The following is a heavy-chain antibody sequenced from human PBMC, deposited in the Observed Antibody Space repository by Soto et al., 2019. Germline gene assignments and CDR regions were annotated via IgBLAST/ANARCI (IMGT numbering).Heavy chain of an antibody. Sequence: ASVKVSCKASGYSFTDYHIHWVRQAPGQGLEWLGRINPKSGGTSTAQKFQGWVTMTTDTSISTASMELTRLTSDDTAIYYCARGDSTDCSNDVCSFFYNHDMDVWGQGTTVTVSS. V-gene: IGHV1-2*04. J-gene: IGHJ6*02. CDR3: ARGDSTDCSNDVCSFFYNHDMDV. D-gene: IGHD2-8*01. CDR1: GYSFTDYH. CDR2: INPKSGGT.